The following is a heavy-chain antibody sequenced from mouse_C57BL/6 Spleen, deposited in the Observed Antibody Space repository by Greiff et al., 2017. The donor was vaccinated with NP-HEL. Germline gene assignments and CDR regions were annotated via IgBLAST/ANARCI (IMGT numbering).Heavy chain of an antibody. Sequence: VQLQQSGPELVKPGASVKISCKASGYTFTDYYMNWVKQSHGKSLEWIGDINPNNGGTSYNQKFKGKATLTVDKSSSTAYMELRSLTSEDSAVYYCASDYDGYYAMDYWGQGTSVTVSS. CDR3: ASDYDGYYAMDY. V-gene: IGHV1-26*01. J-gene: IGHJ4*01. CDR2: INPNNGGT. D-gene: IGHD2-4*01. CDR1: GYTFTDYY.